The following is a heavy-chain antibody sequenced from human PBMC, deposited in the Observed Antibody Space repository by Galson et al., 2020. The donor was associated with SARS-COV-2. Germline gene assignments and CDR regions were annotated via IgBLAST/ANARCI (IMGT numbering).Heavy chain of an antibody. CDR1: GFSFSSYA. Sequence: GGSLRLSCAASGFSFSSYAMHWVRQAPGQGLEWVAVISSDGSNKYYRDSVKGRFTISRDNSKNTLFLQVNSLRSEDTAVYYCAKSRERWELLLPFGDWGQGTLVTVSS. V-gene: IGHV3-30*18. CDR3: AKSRERWELLLPFGD. D-gene: IGHD1-26*01. J-gene: IGHJ4*02. CDR2: ISSDGSNK.